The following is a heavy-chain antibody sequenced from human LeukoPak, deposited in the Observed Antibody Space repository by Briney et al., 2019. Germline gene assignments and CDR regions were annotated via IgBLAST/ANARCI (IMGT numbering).Heavy chain of an antibody. V-gene: IGHV3-7*01. CDR1: GFTFRSDW. Sequence: GGSLRLSCVASGFTFRSDWMSWFRQAPGKGPEWVAGIKDDGSEIYYVDSVRGRFTISRDNAKNSLYLQMNSLRAEDTAVYYWAREWNWGQGSLVTVSS. J-gene: IGHJ4*02. CDR2: IKDDGSEI. CDR3: AREWN.